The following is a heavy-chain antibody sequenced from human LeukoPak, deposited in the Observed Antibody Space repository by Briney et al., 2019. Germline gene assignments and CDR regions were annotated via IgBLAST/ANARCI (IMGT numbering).Heavy chain of an antibody. CDR1: GGSISSSSYY. CDR2: IYYSGST. D-gene: IGHD1-26*01. J-gene: IGHJ4*02. V-gene: IGHV4-39*01. CDR3: ARGWELLEAPYFDY. Sequence: PSETLSLTCTVSGGSISSSSYYWGWIRQPPGKGLEWIGSIYYSGSTYYNPSLKSRVTISVDTSKNQFSLKLSSVTAADTAVYYCARGWELLEAPYFDYWGQGTLVTVSS.